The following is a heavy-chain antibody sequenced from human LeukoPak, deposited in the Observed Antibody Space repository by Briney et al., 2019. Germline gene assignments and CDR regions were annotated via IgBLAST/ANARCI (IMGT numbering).Heavy chain of an antibody. Sequence: ASVKVSCKASGYTFTGYYMHWVRQAPGQGLEWMGWINPNSGGTNYAQKFQGRVTMTRDTSISTAYMELSRLRSDDTAVYYCARDQSTIFGVASWYFDYWGQGTLVTVSS. CDR3: ARDQSTIFGVASWYFDY. CDR1: GYTFTGYY. V-gene: IGHV1-2*02. D-gene: IGHD3-3*01. J-gene: IGHJ4*02. CDR2: INPNSGGT.